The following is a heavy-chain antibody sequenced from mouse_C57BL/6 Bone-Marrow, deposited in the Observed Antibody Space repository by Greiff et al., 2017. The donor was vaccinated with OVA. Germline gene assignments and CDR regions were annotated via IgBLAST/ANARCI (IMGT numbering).Heavy chain of an antibody. V-gene: IGHV7-3*01. D-gene: IGHD1-1*01. Sequence: EVKLVESGGGLVQPGGSLSLSCAASGFTFTDYYMSWVRQPPGKALEWLGFIRNKANGYTTEYSASVKGRFTISRDNSQSILYLQMNALRAEDSATYYCARSYYYGRPPWYFDVWGTGTTVTVSS. CDR3: ARSYYYGRPPWYFDV. CDR1: GFTFTDYY. CDR2: IRNKANGYTT. J-gene: IGHJ1*03.